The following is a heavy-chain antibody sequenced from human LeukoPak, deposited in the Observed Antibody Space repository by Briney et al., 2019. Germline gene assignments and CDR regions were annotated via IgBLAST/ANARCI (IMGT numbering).Heavy chain of an antibody. CDR2: ISYDGSNK. CDR3: AKERSIGWYGRVDY. CDR1: GFTFSSYG. Sequence: GGSLRLSCAASGFTFSSYGMHWVHQAPGKGLEWVAVISYDGSNKYYADSVKGRVTISRDNSKNTLYLQMNSLRPEDTAVYYCAKERSIGWYGRVDYWGQGTLVTVSS. D-gene: IGHD6-19*01. V-gene: IGHV3-30*18. J-gene: IGHJ4*02.